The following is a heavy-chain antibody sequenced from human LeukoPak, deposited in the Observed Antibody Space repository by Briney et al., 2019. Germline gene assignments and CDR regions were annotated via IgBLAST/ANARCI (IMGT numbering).Heavy chain of an antibody. CDR1: GGLISISTYY. D-gene: IGHD6-19*01. J-gene: IGHJ5*02. Sequence: PSETLSLTCTVSGGLISISTYYWGWIRQPPGKGLEWIGSIYYSGSTYYNPSLKSRVTISVDTSKNQFSLKLSSVTAADTAVYYCAGQHMGVAGFIFDPWGQGTLVTVSS. CDR3: AGQHMGVAGFIFDP. V-gene: IGHV4-39*01. CDR2: IYYSGST.